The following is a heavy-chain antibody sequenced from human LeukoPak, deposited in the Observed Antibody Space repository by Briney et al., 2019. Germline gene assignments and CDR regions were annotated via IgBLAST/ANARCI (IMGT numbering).Heavy chain of an antibody. CDR1: GDSVTVSG. Sequence: ASWRVCCKAFGDSVTVSGVDVLRQAPGQGPEWMGVISPSGGSTIYAQKFKGRVTLTRDMSTSTDYFELSSLRSEDTAVYYCSRRFPPRRNYDSSGYYSYYFDYWGQGTLVTVSS. CDR3: SRRFPPRRNYDSSGYYSYYFDY. J-gene: IGHJ4*02. D-gene: IGHD3-22*01. CDR2: ISPSGGST. V-gene: IGHV1-46*01.